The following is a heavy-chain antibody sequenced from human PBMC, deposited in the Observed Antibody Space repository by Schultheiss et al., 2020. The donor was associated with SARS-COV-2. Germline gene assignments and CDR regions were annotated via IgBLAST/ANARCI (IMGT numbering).Heavy chain of an antibody. D-gene: IGHD6-13*01. Sequence: SETLSLTCTVSGGSISSSSYYWGWIRQTPGKGLEWIGYIYYSGSTYYNPSLKSRVTISVDTSKNQFSLKVSSVTAADTAVYYCARDVQQQLLYYYMDVWGKGTTVTVSS. CDR1: GGSISSSSYY. V-gene: IGHV4-39*07. CDR3: ARDVQQQLLYYYMDV. J-gene: IGHJ6*03. CDR2: IYYSGST.